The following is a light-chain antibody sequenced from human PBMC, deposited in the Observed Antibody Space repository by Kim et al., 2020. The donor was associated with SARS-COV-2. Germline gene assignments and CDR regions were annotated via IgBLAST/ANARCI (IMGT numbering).Light chain of an antibody. CDR2: KAS. CDR3: QQYNSYPWT. Sequence: ASVGDRGTITCRASQSISSWLAWYQQKPGKAPKLLIYKASSLESGVPSRFSGSGSGTEFTLTISSLQPDEFATYYCQQYNSYPWTFGQGTKVEIK. CDR1: QSISSW. V-gene: IGKV1-5*03. J-gene: IGKJ1*01.